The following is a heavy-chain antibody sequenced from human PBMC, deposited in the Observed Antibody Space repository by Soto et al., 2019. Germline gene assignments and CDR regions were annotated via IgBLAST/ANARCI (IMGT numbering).Heavy chain of an antibody. Sequence: GGSLRLSCAASGFTFSSYAMSWVRQAPGKGLEWVSVISGSGGSTYYADSVKGRFTISRDNSKNTLYLQMNSLRAEDTAVYYCAKDLVSATLFNDAFDIWGQGTMVTVSS. CDR2: ISGSGGST. CDR1: GFTFSSYA. D-gene: IGHD2-2*01. V-gene: IGHV3-23*01. J-gene: IGHJ3*02. CDR3: AKDLVSATLFNDAFDI.